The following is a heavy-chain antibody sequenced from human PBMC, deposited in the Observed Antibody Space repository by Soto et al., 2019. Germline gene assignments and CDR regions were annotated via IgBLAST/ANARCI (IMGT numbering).Heavy chain of an antibody. CDR3: ARSKGFAKVVDY. CDR1: GFTISSYA. J-gene: IGHJ4*02. Sequence: GGSLRLSCAASGFTISSYAMSWVRQAPGKGLEWVSSISGSTGSPYYADSVKGRFTISRDNSKNTLYLQMNSLRAEDTAVYYCARSKGFAKVVDYWGQGTLVTVSS. D-gene: IGHD4-4*01. V-gene: IGHV3-23*01. CDR2: ISGSTGSP.